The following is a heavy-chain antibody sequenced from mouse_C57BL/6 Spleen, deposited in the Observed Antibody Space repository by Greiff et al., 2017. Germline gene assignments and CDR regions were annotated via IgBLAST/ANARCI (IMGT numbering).Heavy chain of an antibody. CDR1: GYTFTSYW. J-gene: IGHJ4*01. Sequence: QVQLQQPGAELVKPGASVKLSCKASGYTFTSYWMHWVQQRPGQGLEWIGMIHPNSGSTNYNEKFKSKATLTVDKSSSKAYMQLSSLTSEDSAVYYCARSYYSKGDYAMDYWGQGTSVTVSS. D-gene: IGHD2-5*01. CDR3: ARSYYSKGDYAMDY. V-gene: IGHV1-64*01. CDR2: IHPNSGST.